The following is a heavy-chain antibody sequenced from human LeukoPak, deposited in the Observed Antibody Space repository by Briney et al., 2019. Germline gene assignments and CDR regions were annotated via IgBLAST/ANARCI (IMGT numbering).Heavy chain of an antibody. V-gene: IGHV4-30-2*01. CDR1: GGSISSGGYY. D-gene: IGHD3-22*01. CDR2: IYHSGST. CDR3: ARDPYYYDSSGYYGFDY. Sequence: SETLSLTCTVFGGSISSGGYYWSWIRQPPGKGLEWIGYIYHSGSTYYNPSLKSRVTISVDRSKNQFSLKLSSVTAADTAVYYCARDPYYYDSSGYYGFDYWGQGTLVTVSS. J-gene: IGHJ4*02.